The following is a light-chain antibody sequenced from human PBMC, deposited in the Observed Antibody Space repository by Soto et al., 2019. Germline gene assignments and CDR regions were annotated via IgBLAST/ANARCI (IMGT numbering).Light chain of an antibody. CDR3: CAYVGGRSYV. Sequence: QSVLTQPASVSGSPGQSITISCTGTNNLVSWYQQHPGKAPKVVVYEGTKRPSGVSNRFSGSNSGGTASLTISGLQAKDEASYSCCAYVGGRSYVFGPGTKVTVL. CDR1: NNL. J-gene: IGLJ1*01. CDR2: EGT. V-gene: IGLV2-23*01.